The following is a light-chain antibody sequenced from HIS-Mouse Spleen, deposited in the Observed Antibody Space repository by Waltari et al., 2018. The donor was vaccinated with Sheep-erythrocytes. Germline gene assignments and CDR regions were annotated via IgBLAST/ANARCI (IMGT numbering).Light chain of an antibody. J-gene: IGKJ4*01. CDR3: QQYNSTLT. Sequence: DIVMTQSPDSLAVSLGERATINCQSSQSVLYSSNNKNYLAWYQQKAGQPPKLLIYWSSTQESGVPDLSGGSGSGTDITLTISSLQAEDVAVYYCQQYNSTLTFGGGTKVEIK. CDR1: QSVLYSSNNKNY. CDR2: WSS. V-gene: IGKV4-1*01.